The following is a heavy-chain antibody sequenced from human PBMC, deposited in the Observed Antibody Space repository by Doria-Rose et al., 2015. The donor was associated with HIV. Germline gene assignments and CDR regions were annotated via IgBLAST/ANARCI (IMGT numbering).Heavy chain of an antibody. CDR2: IFSDDER. CDR1: GVSLSSPGMG. J-gene: IGHJ4*02. D-gene: IGHD6-13*01. CDR3: ARIKSSRWYHKYYFDF. V-gene: IGHV2-26*01. Sequence: QWGPVLVKPTEALTLTCTVSGVSLSSPGMGVSWIRQPPGKALEWLANIFSDDERSYKTSLKSRPTISRGTSKCQVVLTMTDMDPVDTATYYCARIKSSRWYHKYYFDFWGQGTLVIVSA.